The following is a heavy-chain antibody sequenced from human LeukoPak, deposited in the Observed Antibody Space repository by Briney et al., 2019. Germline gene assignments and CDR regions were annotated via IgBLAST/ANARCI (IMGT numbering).Heavy chain of an antibody. J-gene: IGHJ6*02. CDR3: TKDIPLWFGDPGRGMDV. CDR1: GFTFSSYG. V-gene: IGHV3-30*18. CDR2: ISYDGSNK. Sequence: GGSLRLSCAASGFTFSSYGMHWVRQAPGKGLEWVAVISYDGSNKYYADSVKGRFTISRDNSKNTLYLQMDSLRAEDTAVYYCTKDIPLWFGDPGRGMDVWGQGTTVTVSS. D-gene: IGHD3-10*01.